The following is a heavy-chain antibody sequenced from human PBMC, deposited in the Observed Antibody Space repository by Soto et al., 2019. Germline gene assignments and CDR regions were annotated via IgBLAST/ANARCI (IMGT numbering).Heavy chain of an antibody. CDR1: GGSISTYY. V-gene: IGHV4-4*07. D-gene: IGHD6-13*01. J-gene: IGHJ6*02. Sequence: NPSETLSLTCSVSGGSISTYYWSWIRQPAGKGLEWIGRIYRSGGTNFNPSLMSRVGMSVDTSKNQFSLKLSSVVAADTAVYYCARGAAAGVDYGMDVWGQGTTVTVSS. CDR3: ARGAAAGVDYGMDV. CDR2: IYRSGGT.